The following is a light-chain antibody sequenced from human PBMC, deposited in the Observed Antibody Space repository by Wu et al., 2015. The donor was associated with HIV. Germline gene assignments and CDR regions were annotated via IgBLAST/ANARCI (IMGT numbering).Light chain of an antibody. J-gene: IGKJ1*01. CDR2: DAS. Sequence: DIQMTQSPSSLSASIGDRVTITCRASHNINTDVKWLQQKPGAAPKLLIYDASKVQSGVPSRFSGSGSGTDFSLTISSLQPEDFATYYCLQSYYSPKTFGPRDQGGN. CDR1: HNINTD. V-gene: IGKV1-39*01. CDR3: LQSYYSPKT.